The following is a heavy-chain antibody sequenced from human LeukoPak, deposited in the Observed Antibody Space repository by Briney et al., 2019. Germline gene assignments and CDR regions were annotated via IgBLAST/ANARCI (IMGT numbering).Heavy chain of an antibody. D-gene: IGHD2-15*01. J-gene: IGHJ6*03. Sequence: PSETLSLTCTVSGGSISSYYWSWIRQPPGKGLEWIGYIYYSGSTNYNPSLKSRVTISVDTSKNQFSLKLSSVTAADTAVYYCARSLYCSGGSCYSGFDYYYYMDVWGKGTTVTVSS. CDR3: ARSLYCSGGSCYSGFDYYYYMDV. CDR2: IYYSGST. V-gene: IGHV4-59*01. CDR1: GGSISSYY.